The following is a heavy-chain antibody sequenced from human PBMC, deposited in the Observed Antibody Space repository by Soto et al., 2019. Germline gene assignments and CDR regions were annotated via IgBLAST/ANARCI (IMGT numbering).Heavy chain of an antibody. CDR2: ISSSSSYI. Sequence: GGSLRLSCAASGFTFSSYSMNWVRQAPGKGLEWVSSISSSSSYIYYADSVKGRFTISRDNAKNSLYLQMNSLRAEDTAVYYCARGGVTTVYIDDPWGQGTLVTVSS. V-gene: IGHV3-21*01. CDR3: ARGGVTTVYIDDP. J-gene: IGHJ5*02. D-gene: IGHD4-17*01. CDR1: GFTFSSYS.